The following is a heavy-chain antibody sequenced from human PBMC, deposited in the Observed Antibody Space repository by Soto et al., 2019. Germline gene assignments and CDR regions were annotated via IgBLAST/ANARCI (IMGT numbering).Heavy chain of an antibody. CDR3: ARGREITMIVVVITRWLDP. CDR2: INHSGST. D-gene: IGHD3-22*01. CDR1: GGSSSGYY. Sequence: SETLSLTCAVYGGSSSGYYWSWIRQPPGKGLEWIGEINHSGSTNYNPSLKSRVTISVDTSKNQFSLKLSSVTAADTAVYYCARGREITMIVVVITRWLDPWGQGTLVTVSS. V-gene: IGHV4-34*01. J-gene: IGHJ5*02.